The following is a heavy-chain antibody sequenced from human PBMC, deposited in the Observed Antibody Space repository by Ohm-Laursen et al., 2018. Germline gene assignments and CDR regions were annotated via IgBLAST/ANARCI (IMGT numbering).Heavy chain of an antibody. Sequence: SETLSLTCTVSGGPISSYYWSWIRQPPGKGLQWLGYIYSSGNTNYDPSLQNRFTMSVDTSKNQFSLTVTSVTAADTAIYFCARGGRVVEWSYGEFFFDSWGQGSRVTVSS. V-gene: IGHV4-59*01. J-gene: IGHJ4*02. CDR3: ARGGRVVEWSYGEFFFDS. D-gene: IGHD3-3*01. CDR2: IYSSGNT. CDR1: GGPISSYY.